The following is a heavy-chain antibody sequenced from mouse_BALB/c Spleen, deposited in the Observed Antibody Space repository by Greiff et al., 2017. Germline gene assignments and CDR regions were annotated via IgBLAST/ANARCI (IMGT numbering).Heavy chain of an antibody. CDR3: TRSEYDTFDY. V-gene: IGHV1S81*02. CDR2: INPSNGGT. CDR1: GYTFTSYY. Sequence: QVQLQQSGADLVKPGASVKLSCKASGYTFTSYYMYWVKQRPGQGLEWIGEINPSNGGTNFNEKFKSKATLTVDKSSSTAYMQLSSLTSEDSAVYYCTRSEYDTFDYWGQGTTLTVSS. D-gene: IGHD2-4*01. J-gene: IGHJ2*01.